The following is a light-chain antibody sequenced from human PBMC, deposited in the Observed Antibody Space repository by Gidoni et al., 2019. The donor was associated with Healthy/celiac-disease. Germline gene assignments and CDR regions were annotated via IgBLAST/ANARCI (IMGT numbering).Light chain of an antibody. CDR1: SSDVGGYNY. Sequence: QSALTQPASASGSPGQSITISCTGTSSDVGGYNYVSWYQQHPGKAPKLMIYDVSHRPSGVSNRFSGSKSGNTASLTISGLQAEDEADYYCSSYTSSSTYVFGTGTKVTVL. J-gene: IGLJ1*01. V-gene: IGLV2-14*01. CDR2: DVS. CDR3: SSYTSSSTYV.